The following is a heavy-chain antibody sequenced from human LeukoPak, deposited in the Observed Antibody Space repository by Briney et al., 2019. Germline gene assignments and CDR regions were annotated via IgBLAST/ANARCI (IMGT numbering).Heavy chain of an antibody. CDR2: IKPDGSDK. CDR1: GFSFGDSW. CDR3: SFSLNY. D-gene: IGHD2-15*01. Sequence: GGSLRLSCAASGFSFGDSWMDWVRQAPGKGLEWVTNIKPDGSDKYYVDSVKGRFTISRDNAKNSVFLQMNSLRAEDTAVYYCSFSLNYWGQGTLVTVSS. J-gene: IGHJ4*02. V-gene: IGHV3-7*01.